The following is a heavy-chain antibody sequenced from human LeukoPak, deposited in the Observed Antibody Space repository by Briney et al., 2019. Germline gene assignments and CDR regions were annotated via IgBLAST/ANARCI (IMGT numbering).Heavy chain of an antibody. Sequence: SVKVSCKASGGAFSSYGITWVRQAPGQGPEWMGRIIPILDMADYAQKFQGRVTITADKSTRTAYMEMSSLRSEDTAVCYCARDGGWLQTQNHYYYHGLDVWGQGTTVTVSS. D-gene: IGHD5-24*01. V-gene: IGHV1-69*04. J-gene: IGHJ6*02. CDR2: IIPILDMA. CDR1: GGAFSSYG. CDR3: ARDGGWLQTQNHYYYHGLDV.